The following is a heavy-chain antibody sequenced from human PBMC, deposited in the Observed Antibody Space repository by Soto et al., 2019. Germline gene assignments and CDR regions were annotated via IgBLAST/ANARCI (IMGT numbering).Heavy chain of an antibody. V-gene: IGHV4-30-4*01. J-gene: IGHJ4*02. Sequence: QVQLQESGPGLVKPSQTLSLTCTVSGGSISSGDYYWSWIRQPPGKGLEWIGYIYYSGSTYYNPSLKSRVTIPVDTSKTQFSLKLSSVTAADTAVYYCARARIQLWFLFDYWGQGTLVTVSS. CDR1: GGSISSGDYY. CDR3: ARARIQLWFLFDY. D-gene: IGHD5-18*01. CDR2: IYYSGST.